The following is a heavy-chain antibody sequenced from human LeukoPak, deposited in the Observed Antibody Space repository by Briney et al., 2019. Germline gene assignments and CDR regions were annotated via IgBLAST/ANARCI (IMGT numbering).Heavy chain of an antibody. V-gene: IGHV3-9*01. J-gene: IGHJ4*02. CDR1: GFTFDDYA. CDR2: ISWNSGSI. D-gene: IGHD5-12*01. Sequence: PGRSLRLSCAASGFTFDDYAMHWVRQAPGKGLEWVSGISWNSGSIGYADSVKGRFTISRDNAKNSLYLQMNSLRAEDTAVYYCAKVGGGYDPNDYWGQGTLVTVSS. CDR3: AKVGGGYDPNDY.